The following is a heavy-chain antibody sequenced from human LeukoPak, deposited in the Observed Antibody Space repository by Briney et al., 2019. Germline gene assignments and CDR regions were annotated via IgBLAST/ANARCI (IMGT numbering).Heavy chain of an antibody. D-gene: IGHD1-26*01. Sequence: SETLSLTCTLSGYSISSGYYWGWIRQPPGKGLEWIGTIYRSGSTYSNPSLRGRVTISVDTSKNQFSLKLSSVTAADTAVYYSARTGAGYYYYYMDVWGKGTTVTVSS. CDR3: ARTGAGYYYYYMDV. CDR1: GYSISSGYY. CDR2: IYRSGST. J-gene: IGHJ6*03. V-gene: IGHV4-38-2*02.